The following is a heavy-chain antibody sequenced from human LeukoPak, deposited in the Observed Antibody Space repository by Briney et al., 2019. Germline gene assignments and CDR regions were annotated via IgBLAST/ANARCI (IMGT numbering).Heavy chain of an antibody. CDR2: IIPIFGTA. CDR3: ARVDPSHAFDI. CDR1: GGTFSSYA. J-gene: IGHJ3*02. Sequence: ASVKVSCKASGGTFSSYAISWVRRAPGQGLEWMGGIIPIFGTANYAQKFQGRVTITTDESTSTAYMELSSLRSEDTAVYYCARVDPSHAFDIWGQGTMVTVSS. D-gene: IGHD3/OR15-3a*01. V-gene: IGHV1-69*05.